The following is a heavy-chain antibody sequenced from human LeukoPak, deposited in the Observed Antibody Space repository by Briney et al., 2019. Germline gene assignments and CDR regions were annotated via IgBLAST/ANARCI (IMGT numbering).Heavy chain of an antibody. CDR2: IYTSGST. J-gene: IGHJ4*02. CDR3: ARGRRFGESYYFDY. D-gene: IGHD3-10*01. Sequence: SETLSLTCTVSGGSISSSSYYWGWIRQPPGKGLEWIGRIYTSGSTNYNPSLKSRVTMSVDTSKNQFSLKLSSVTAADTAVYYCARGRRFGESYYFDYWGQGTLVTVSS. CDR1: GGSISSSSYY. V-gene: IGHV4-39*07.